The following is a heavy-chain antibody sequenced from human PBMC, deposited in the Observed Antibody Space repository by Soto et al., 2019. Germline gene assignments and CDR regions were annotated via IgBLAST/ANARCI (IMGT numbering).Heavy chain of an antibody. CDR1: GFTFSSYS. D-gene: IGHD5-18*01. V-gene: IGHV3-21*01. Sequence: GGSLRLSCAASGFTFSSYSMNWVRQAPGKGLEWVSSISSSSSYIYYADPVKGRFTISRDNAKNSLYLQMNSLRAEDTAVYYCARGWIQLWFGMEVWGQGTTVTVSS. CDR3: ARGWIQLWFGMEV. J-gene: IGHJ6*02. CDR2: ISSSSSYI.